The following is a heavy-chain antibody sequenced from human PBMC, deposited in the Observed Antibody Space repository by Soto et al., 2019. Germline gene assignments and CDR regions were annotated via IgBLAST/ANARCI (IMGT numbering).Heavy chain of an antibody. D-gene: IGHD5-12*01. J-gene: IGHJ4*02. CDR2: IYPSGST. CDR3: ASRRDGYNYYGY. V-gene: IGHV4-30-2*01. CDR1: GGSISSGGYS. Sequence: QLQLQESGSGLVKPSQTLSLTCAVSGGSISSGGYSWSWIRQPPGKGLEWIGYIYPSGSTYYNPSLKSRGTISVERSTNQFSLKLSSVTAADTAVYYCASRRDGYNYYGYWGQGTLVTVSS.